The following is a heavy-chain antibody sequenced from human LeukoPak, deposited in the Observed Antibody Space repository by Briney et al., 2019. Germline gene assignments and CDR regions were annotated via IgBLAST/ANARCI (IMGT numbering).Heavy chain of an antibody. CDR1: GGSISSGSYY. V-gene: IGHV4-61*02. CDR2: IYTSGST. J-gene: IGHJ5*02. CDR3: ARGWFDP. Sequence: PSETLSLTCTVSGGSISSGSYYWSWIRQPAGKGLEWIGRIYTSGSTNYNPSLKSRVTISVDTPKNQFSLKLSSVTAADTAVYYCARGWFDPWGQGTLVTVSS.